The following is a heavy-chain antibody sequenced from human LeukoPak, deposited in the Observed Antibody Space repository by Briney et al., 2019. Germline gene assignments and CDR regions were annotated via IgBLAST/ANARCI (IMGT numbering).Heavy chain of an antibody. V-gene: IGHV3-48*02. Sequence: QPGGSLRLSCAASGFTFSTYNMNWVRQAPGKGLEWVSYITSSGAIYYADSVKGRFTISRDNAKNSLYLQMNSLRDEDTAVYYCARGPLGWSDYWGQGTLVTVSS. CDR2: ITSSGAI. J-gene: IGHJ4*02. CDR1: GFTFSTYN. CDR3: ARGPLGWSDY. D-gene: IGHD1-26*01.